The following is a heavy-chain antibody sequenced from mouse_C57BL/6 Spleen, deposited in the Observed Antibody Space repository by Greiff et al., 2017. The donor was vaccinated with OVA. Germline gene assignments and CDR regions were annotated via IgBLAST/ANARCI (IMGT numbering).Heavy chain of an antibody. D-gene: IGHD2-4*01. CDR2: IRSKSHNYAT. Sequence: DVTLVESGGGLVQPTGSLKLSCAASGFSFHTYAMNWVRQAPGTGLEWVARIRSKSHNYATYYADLVKDRFTISRDDSESMLYLQMNNLKTEDTAMYYCVVSYYDYDAAMDYWGQGTSVTVSS. J-gene: IGHJ4*01. V-gene: IGHV10-1*01. CDR1: GFSFHTYA. CDR3: VVSYYDYDAAMDY.